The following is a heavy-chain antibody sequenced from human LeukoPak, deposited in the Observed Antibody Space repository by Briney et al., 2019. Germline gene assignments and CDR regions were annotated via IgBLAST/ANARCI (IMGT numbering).Heavy chain of an antibody. CDR1: GFTFSSYA. V-gene: IGHV3-48*04. J-gene: IGHJ4*02. CDR2: ISSSSSTI. D-gene: IGHD3-22*01. CDR3: ASPKSSGLYYFDY. Sequence: PGGSLRLSCAASGFTFSSYAMHWVRQAPGKGLEWVSSISSSSSTIYYADSVKGRFTISRDNAKNSLYLQMNSLRAEDTAVYYCASPKSSGLYYFDYWGQGTLVTVSS.